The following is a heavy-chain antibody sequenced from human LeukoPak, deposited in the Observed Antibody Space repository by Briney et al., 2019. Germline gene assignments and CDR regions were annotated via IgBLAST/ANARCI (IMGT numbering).Heavy chain of an antibody. D-gene: IGHD3-10*01. J-gene: IGHJ4*02. CDR2: IYDSGST. V-gene: IGHV4-31*11. CDR1: GGSFSGYY. Sequence: SETLSLTCAVYGGSFSGYYWSWIRQHPGKGLEWIGYIYDSGSTYYNPSLKSRVTISVDTSQNQFSLKLSSVTAADTAVYYCARSTVSSWTMFDYWGQGTLVTVSS. CDR3: ARSTVSSWTMFDY.